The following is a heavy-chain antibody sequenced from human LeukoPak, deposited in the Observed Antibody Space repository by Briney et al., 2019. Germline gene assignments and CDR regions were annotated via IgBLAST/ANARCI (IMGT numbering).Heavy chain of an antibody. CDR1: GGTFSSYA. Sequence: EASVKVSCKASGGTFSSYAISWVRQAPGQGLEWMGGIIPIFGTANYAQKFQGRVTITTDESTSTAYMELSSLRSEDTAVYYCARGEVAHDYYYYMDVWGKGTMVTVSS. CDR2: IIPIFGTA. J-gene: IGHJ6*03. V-gene: IGHV1-69*05. CDR3: ARGEVAHDYYYYMDV. D-gene: IGHD1-26*01.